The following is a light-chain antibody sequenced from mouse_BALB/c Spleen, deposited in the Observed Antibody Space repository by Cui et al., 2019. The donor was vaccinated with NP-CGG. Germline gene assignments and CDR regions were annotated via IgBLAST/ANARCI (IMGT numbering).Light chain of an antibody. CDR3: ALWYSNHWV. CDR2: GTN. V-gene: IGLV1*01. CDR1: TGAVTASNY. Sequence: QAVVTEESALTTSTGETVTLTCRSSTGAVTASNYANWVQEKPDHLFTGLIGGTNNRAPGVPARFSGSLIGDKAALTITGAQTEDDAIYFCALWYSNHWVFGGGTKLTVL. J-gene: IGLJ1*01.